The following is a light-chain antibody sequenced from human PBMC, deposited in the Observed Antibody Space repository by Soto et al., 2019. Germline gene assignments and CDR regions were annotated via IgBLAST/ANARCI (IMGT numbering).Light chain of an antibody. Sequence: ELVLTQSPVPLFLSPGERATLPCRASPSLTINICLAWYQQKPGQAPRLLIYGASSMTTGTPKRFSGSGSGTDFTLTISRLEPDDFAVYYCQQYGNSPQAFGQGTKVDIK. V-gene: IGKV3-20*01. CDR3: QQYGNSPQA. CDR1: PSLTINIC. CDR2: GAS. J-gene: IGKJ1*01.